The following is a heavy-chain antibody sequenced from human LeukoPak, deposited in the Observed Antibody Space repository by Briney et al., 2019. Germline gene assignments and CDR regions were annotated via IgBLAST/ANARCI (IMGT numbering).Heavy chain of an antibody. Sequence: GGSLRLSCAASGFTFSSYWMSWVRQAPGKGLEWVANIKQGGSEEYYVDSVKGRFTISRDNAKNSLNLQMNSLRAEDTAVYYCARDIVVVTAYFDYWGQGTLVTVSS. V-gene: IGHV3-7*05. CDR1: GFTFSSYW. J-gene: IGHJ4*02. CDR3: ARDIVVVTAYFDY. CDR2: IKQGGSEE. D-gene: IGHD2-21*02.